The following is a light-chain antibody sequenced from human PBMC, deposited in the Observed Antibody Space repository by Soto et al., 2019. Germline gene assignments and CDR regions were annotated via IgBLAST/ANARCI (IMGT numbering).Light chain of an antibody. V-gene: IGKV3-20*01. CDR1: QSVNNNY. CDR3: QQYGSSQYT. Sequence: EIVLTQSPGTLSLSPGERATLSCRASQSVNNNYLAWYQQKPGQAPRLLIYGASSRATGIPDRFSGSGSGTDFTITISRLEPEDVAVYYCQQYGSSQYTFGQVTKLEIK. CDR2: GAS. J-gene: IGKJ2*01.